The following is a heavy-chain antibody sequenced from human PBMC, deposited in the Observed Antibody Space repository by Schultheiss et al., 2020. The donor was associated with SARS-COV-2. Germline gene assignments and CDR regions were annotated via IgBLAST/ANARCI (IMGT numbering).Heavy chain of an antibody. Sequence: SQTLSLTCAVYAGSFSGNYWSWIRRTPGKGLEWIGYIYYSGSTNYNPSLKSRVTISVDTSKNQFSLKLSSVTAADTAVYYCAREAYYYDSSGYEPRPYWYFDLWGRGTLVTVSS. CDR1: AGSFSGNY. V-gene: IGHV4-34*01. J-gene: IGHJ2*01. D-gene: IGHD3-22*01. CDR2: IYYSGST. CDR3: AREAYYYDSSGYEPRPYWYFDL.